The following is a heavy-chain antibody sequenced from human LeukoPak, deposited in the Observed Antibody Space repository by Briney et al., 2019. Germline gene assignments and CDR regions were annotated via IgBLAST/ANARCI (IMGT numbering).Heavy chain of an antibody. CDR3: ARIVVVPAAEDNYMDV. J-gene: IGHJ6*03. CDR1: GGSISSYY. D-gene: IGHD2-2*01. Sequence: SQTLSLTCTVSGGSISSYYWSWIRQPPGKGLEWIGYIYYSGSTNYNPSLKSRVTISVDTSKNQFSLKLSSVTAADTAVYYCARIVVVPAAEDNYMDVWGKGTTVTVSS. V-gene: IGHV4-59*01. CDR2: IYYSGST.